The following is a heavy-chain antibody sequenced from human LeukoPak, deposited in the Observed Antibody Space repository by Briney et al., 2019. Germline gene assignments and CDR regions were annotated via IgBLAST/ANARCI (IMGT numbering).Heavy chain of an antibody. J-gene: IGHJ4*02. Sequence: GGSLRLSCAASGFTFSSYEMNWVRQAPGKGLEWVSYISSSGSTIYYADSVKGRFTISRDNAKNSLYLQINSLRAEDTAVYYCARSLPVDYGGNSELDYWGQGTLVTVSS. CDR3: ARSLPVDYGGNSELDY. D-gene: IGHD4-23*01. CDR2: ISSSGSTI. V-gene: IGHV3-48*03. CDR1: GFTFSSYE.